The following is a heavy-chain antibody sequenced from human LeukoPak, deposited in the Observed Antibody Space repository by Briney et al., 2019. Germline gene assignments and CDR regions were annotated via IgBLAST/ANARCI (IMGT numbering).Heavy chain of an antibody. CDR3: ARASSSGWNDRYYYYGMDV. Sequence: ASVKVSCKASGYTFTSYAMHWVRQAPGQRLEWMGWINAGNGNTKYSQKFQGRVTITRDTSASTAYMELSSLRSEDTAVYYCARASSSGWNDRYYYYGMDVWGQGTTVTVSS. V-gene: IGHV1-3*01. J-gene: IGHJ6*02. CDR1: GYTFTSYA. CDR2: INAGNGNT. D-gene: IGHD6-19*01.